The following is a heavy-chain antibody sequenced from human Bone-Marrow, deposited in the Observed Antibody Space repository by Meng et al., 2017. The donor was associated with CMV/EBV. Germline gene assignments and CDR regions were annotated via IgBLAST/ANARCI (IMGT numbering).Heavy chain of an antibody. Sequence: SVQVFCKASGGTFSSYSISWVGQAPGQGLEWMGGIIPSFGRATYAQKFQGRVTITTDETTSTAYMELSSLRSEDTAGYYCARGRGWGGLYCSSTSCPNWFDPWGQGTLVTVSS. CDR2: IIPSFGRA. J-gene: IGHJ5*02. D-gene: IGHD2-2*01. V-gene: IGHV1-69*05. CDR3: ARGRGWGGLYCSSTSCPNWFDP. CDR1: GGTFSSYS.